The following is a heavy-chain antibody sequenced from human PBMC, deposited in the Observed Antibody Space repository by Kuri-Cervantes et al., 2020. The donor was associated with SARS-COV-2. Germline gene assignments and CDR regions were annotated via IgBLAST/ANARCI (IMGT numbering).Heavy chain of an antibody. J-gene: IGHJ3*01. D-gene: IGHD3-22*01. CDR1: GYTFTGYY. CDR3: ARSTAFRRLVVISRGGAFDF. Sequence: ASVKVSCKASGYTFTGYYMHWVRQAPGQGLEWMGWINPNSGGTNYAQKVQGWVTMTRDTSISTVYMELSRLRSDDTAVYYCARSTAFRRLVVISRGGAFDFWGQGTMVTVSS. CDR2: INPNSGGT. V-gene: IGHV1-2*04.